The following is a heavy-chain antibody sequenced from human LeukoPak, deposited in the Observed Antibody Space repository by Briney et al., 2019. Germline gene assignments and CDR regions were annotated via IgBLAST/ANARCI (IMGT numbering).Heavy chain of an antibody. Sequence: ASVKVSCKASGYTFTGYYMHWGHRTPEQGLGGRGGSTPNSGGTNYAQKFQGRVTMTRDTSISTAYMELSRLRSDDTAVYYCARFLSYLHFVVVPAAIDYFDYWGQGTLVTVSS. J-gene: IGHJ4*02. CDR3: ARFLSYLHFVVVPAAIDYFDY. D-gene: IGHD2-2*01. CDR2: STPNSGGT. CDR1: GYTFTGYY. V-gene: IGHV1-2*02.